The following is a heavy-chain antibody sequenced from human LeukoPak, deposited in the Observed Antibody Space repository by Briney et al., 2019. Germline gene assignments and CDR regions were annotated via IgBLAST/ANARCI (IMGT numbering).Heavy chain of an antibody. D-gene: IGHD2-8*01. CDR1: GYTFTSYG. CDR2: ISTYNGNT. CDR3: ARDGLRLMVYAVSTYVY. V-gene: IGHV1-18*01. Sequence: ASVKVSCKASGYTFTSYGISRVRQAPGQGREWMGWISTYNGNTNSAQKLQGRVTMTTDTSTSTAYMELRSLRSDDTPVYYCARDGLRLMVYAVSTYVYWGQGTLVTVSS. J-gene: IGHJ4*02.